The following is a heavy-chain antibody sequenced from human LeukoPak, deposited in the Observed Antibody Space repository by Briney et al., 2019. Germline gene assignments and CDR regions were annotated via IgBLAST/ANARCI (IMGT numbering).Heavy chain of an antibody. CDR3: AREDYGEAFDY. CDR1: GFTFSGYS. D-gene: IGHD4-17*01. V-gene: IGHV3-48*04. CDR2: IGSGSFTI. Sequence: GGSLRLSCAASGFTFSGYSMNWVRQAPGKGLEWVSYIGSGSFTIYYADSVKGRFTISRDNAKNSLYLQMNSLRAEDTAVYYCAREDYGEAFDYWGQGTLVTVSS. J-gene: IGHJ4*02.